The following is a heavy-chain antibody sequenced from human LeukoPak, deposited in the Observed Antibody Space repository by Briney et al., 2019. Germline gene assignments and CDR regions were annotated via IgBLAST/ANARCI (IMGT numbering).Heavy chain of an antibody. CDR1: GCTFTSYD. J-gene: IGHJ4*02. CDR2: MNPNSGNT. Sequence: ASVKVSCKASGCTFTSYDINWVRQATGQGLEWMGWMNPNSGNTGYAQKFQGRVTMTRNTSISTAYMELSSLRSEDTAVYYCARVTSPARFLEWLGEYYFDYWGQGTLVTVSS. V-gene: IGHV1-8*01. CDR3: ARVTSPARFLEWLGEYYFDY. D-gene: IGHD3-3*01.